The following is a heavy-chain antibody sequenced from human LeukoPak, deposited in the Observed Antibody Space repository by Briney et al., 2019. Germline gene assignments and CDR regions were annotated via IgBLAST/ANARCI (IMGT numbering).Heavy chain of an antibody. CDR3: ARDTRYFDS. J-gene: IGHJ4*02. CDR1: GFMFNNYW. CDR2: INQDGSDK. Sequence: GGPLRLSCAASGFMFNNYWMTWVRQAPGKGLEWVGNINQDGSDKYYGDSVKGRFTISRDNAKNSLYLQMNSLRAEDTAVYYCARDTRYFDSWGQGNMVTVSS. V-gene: IGHV3-7*01.